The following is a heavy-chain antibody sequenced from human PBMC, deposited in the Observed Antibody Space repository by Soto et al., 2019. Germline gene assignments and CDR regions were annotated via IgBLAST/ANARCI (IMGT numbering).Heavy chain of an antibody. CDR3: AAGVVGTRNYFYYYMDV. Sequence: ASVKVSCKASGLTFTRSAVQWVRQARGQRLEWIGWIVVGSGDTNYAQKFQERVTITRDMSTNTAYMELSSLRSEDTALYYCAAGVVGTRNYFYYYMDVWGKGTTVTVSS. CDR1: GLTFTRSA. J-gene: IGHJ6*03. CDR2: IVVGSGDT. D-gene: IGHD6-19*01. V-gene: IGHV1-58*01.